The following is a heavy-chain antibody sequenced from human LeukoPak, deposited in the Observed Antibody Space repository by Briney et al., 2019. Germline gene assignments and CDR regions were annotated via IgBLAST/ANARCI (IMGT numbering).Heavy chain of an antibody. CDR3: ARVPRMEIAAAELDY. V-gene: IGHV1-2*02. D-gene: IGHD6-13*01. J-gene: IGHJ4*02. Sequence: ASVKVSCKASGYTFTGYYMHWVRQAPGQGPEWMGWINPNRGCTNYVQKFQGRVTITRDTSISTAYMELSRLRSDDTAVYYCARVPRMEIAAAELDYWGQGTLVTVSS. CDR1: GYTFTGYY. CDR2: INPNRGCT.